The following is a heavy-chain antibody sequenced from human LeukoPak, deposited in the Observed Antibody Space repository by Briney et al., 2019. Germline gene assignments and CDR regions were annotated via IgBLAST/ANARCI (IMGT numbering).Heavy chain of an antibody. CDR3: ARDRAWNYFDY. Sequence: GGSLRLSCAASGFTLSNVWMNWVRQAPGKGLEWVAIISNDASRKYYAHSVEGRFTISRDNSKNTLYLQMDSLRAEDTAVYYCARDRAWNYFDYWGQGTLVTVSS. V-gene: IGHV3-30*03. CDR1: GFTLSNVW. CDR2: ISNDASRK. D-gene: IGHD3-3*01. J-gene: IGHJ4*02.